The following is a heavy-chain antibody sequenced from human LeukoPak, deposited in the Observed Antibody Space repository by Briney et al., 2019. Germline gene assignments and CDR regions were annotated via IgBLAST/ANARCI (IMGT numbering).Heavy chain of an antibody. CDR2: IYSDGSTK. CDR3: ATGPQSAAAGIFDY. D-gene: IGHD6-13*01. V-gene: IGHV3-33*01. J-gene: IGHJ4*02. CDR1: GFTFSAYG. Sequence: SGGSLRLSCAASGFTFSAYGMHWVRQAPGKGLEWVAVIYSDGSTKYYADSVKGRFTISRDNSENTLYLQMNSLRAEDTAVYYCATGPQSAAAGIFDYWGQGTLVTASS.